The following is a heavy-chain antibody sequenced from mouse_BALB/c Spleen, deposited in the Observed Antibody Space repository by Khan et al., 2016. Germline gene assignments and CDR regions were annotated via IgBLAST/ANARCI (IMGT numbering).Heavy chain of an antibody. J-gene: IGHJ1*01. CDR3: ARGYDWYFDV. CDR2: INPGSGGT. CDR1: GYAFTNYL. D-gene: IGHD2-14*01. V-gene: IGHV1-54*01. Sequence: VQLQESGAELVRPGTSVKVSCEASGYAFTNYLIEWVKQRPGQGLEWIGVINPGSGGTNYNEKFKGKATLTADKSSSTAYMQLSSLTSDDSAVYFCARGYDWYFDVWGSGTTVTVSS.